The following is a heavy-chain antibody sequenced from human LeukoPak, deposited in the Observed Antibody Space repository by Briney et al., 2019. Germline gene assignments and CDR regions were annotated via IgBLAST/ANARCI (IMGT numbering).Heavy chain of an antibody. Sequence: ASVKVSCKASGYTFTGYYMHWVRQAPGQGLEWMGWINPNSGGTNYAQKFQGRLTMTRDTSISTAYMELSRLRSDDTAVYYCARASSSYYHYMDVRGKGTTVTVSS. V-gene: IGHV1-2*02. D-gene: IGHD6-13*01. CDR3: ARASSSYYHYMDV. CDR1: GYTFTGYY. CDR2: INPNSGGT. J-gene: IGHJ6*03.